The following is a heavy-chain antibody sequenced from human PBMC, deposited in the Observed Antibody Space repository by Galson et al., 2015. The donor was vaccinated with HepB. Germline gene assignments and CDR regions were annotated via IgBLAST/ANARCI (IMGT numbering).Heavy chain of an antibody. V-gene: IGHV1-69*01. CDR1: GGPFSSYA. Sequence: SVKVSCQASGGPFSSYAISWVRQAPGQGLEWMGGIIPIFGTANYAQKFQGRVTITADESTSTAYMELSSLRSEDTAVYYCARHPLYYDILTGYSQTDAFDIWGQGTMVTVSS. D-gene: IGHD3-9*01. CDR3: ARHPLYYDILTGYSQTDAFDI. J-gene: IGHJ3*02. CDR2: IIPIFGTA.